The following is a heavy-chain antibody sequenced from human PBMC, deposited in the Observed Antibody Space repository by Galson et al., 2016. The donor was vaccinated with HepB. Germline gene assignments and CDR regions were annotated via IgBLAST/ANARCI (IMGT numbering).Heavy chain of an antibody. CDR3: AKDSGCPNTGCHNNWFDP. D-gene: IGHD2-2*01. CDR1: GFTFSSYG. V-gene: IGHV3-30*18. J-gene: IGHJ5*02. CDR2: ISYDGRLK. Sequence: SLRLSCAASGFTFSSYGMHWVRQAPGEGLEWVALISYDGRLKYYADSVKGRFTTSRDNSKNTLYLHMNSLRAEDTAVYYCAKDSGCPNTGCHNNWFDPWGQGTLVAVSS.